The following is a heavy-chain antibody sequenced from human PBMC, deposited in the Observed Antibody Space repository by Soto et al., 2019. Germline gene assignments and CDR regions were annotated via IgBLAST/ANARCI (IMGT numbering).Heavy chain of an antibody. CDR3: ARVVCGGYCSVGWFDP. V-gene: IGHV1-18*01. CDR2: SSAYNGNT. D-gene: IGHD2-15*01. Sequence: QVQLVQSGAEVKKPGASVKVSCKASGYTFTSYGISWVRQAPGQGLEWMGWSSAYNGNTNYAQKLQGRVTMTTDTSTSTAYMELRSLRSDDTAVYYCARVVCGGYCSVGWFDPWGQGTLVTVSS. CDR1: GYTFTSYG. J-gene: IGHJ5*02.